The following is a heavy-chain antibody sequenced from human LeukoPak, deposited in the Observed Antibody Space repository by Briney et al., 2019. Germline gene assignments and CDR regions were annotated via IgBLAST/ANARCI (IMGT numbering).Heavy chain of an antibody. CDR2: IASDGNST. J-gene: IGHJ4*02. V-gene: IGHV3-74*01. Sequence: GGSLRLSCAASGFTFCSYWMNWVRQAPGKGLVWVSRIASDGNSTTYADSVKGRFSISRDNAKNTLYLQMNSLRVEDTAVYYCARGRPHGNDYWGQGTLVTVSS. CDR1: GFTFCSYW. D-gene: IGHD4-23*01. CDR3: ARGRPHGNDY.